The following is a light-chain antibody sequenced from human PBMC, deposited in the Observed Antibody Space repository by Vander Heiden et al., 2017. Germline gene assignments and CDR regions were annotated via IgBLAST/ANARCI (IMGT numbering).Light chain of an antibody. CDR2: KAS. V-gene: IGKV1-5*03. CDR3: QQYNSYSGT. J-gene: IGKJ1*01. CDR1: QSISSW. Sequence: DIQMTQSPSTLSVSVGDRVTITCRASQSISSWLAWYQQKPGKAPKLLIYKASSLESGVPSRFSGSGSGTEFTLTISSLQPDDFATYYCQQYNSYSGTFGQGTKVEIQ.